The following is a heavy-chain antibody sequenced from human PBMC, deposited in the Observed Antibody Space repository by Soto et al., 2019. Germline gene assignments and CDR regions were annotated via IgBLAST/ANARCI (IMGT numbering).Heavy chain of an antibody. CDR3: ARGRYYDSNGYYSYAFDI. Sequence: SVKVSCKASGGTFSSYAISWVRQAPGQGLEWMGGIIPIFGTANYAQKFQGRVTITADESTSTAYMELSSLRSEEKAVYYCARGRYYDSNGYYSYAFDIWGQGTLVTVSS. CDR1: GGTFSSYA. D-gene: IGHD3-22*01. J-gene: IGHJ3*02. CDR2: IIPIFGTA. V-gene: IGHV1-69*13.